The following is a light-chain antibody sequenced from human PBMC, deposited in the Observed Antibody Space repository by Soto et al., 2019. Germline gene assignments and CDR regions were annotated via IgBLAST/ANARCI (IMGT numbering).Light chain of an antibody. CDR3: QQTYSTPYT. CDR1: QRITSY. V-gene: IGKV1-39*01. CDR2: TSG. Sequence: IQMTQSPSSLSASVGDRVTITCRASQRITSYLNWYQQKPGNAPKLLITTSGTLQRGVPSRFSGSGSATDFTLTITSLQREDFATDYCQQTYSTPYTFGQGTKLEIK. J-gene: IGKJ2*01.